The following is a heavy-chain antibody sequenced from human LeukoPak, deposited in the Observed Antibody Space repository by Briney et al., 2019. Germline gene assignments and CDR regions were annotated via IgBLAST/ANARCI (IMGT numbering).Heavy chain of an antibody. D-gene: IGHD5-12*01. Sequence: SETLSLTCSVSADSISRSSYFWGWIRQPPGKGLEWIANIYYSGSTFYNPSLKSRVTISLDRSKHQFSLELRSVTAADMAVYYCARGFPPPGSGYDYSDTDAFDIWGQGTMVTVSS. V-gene: IGHV4-39*02. CDR3: ARGFPPPGSGYDYSDTDAFDI. CDR1: ADSISRSSYF. CDR2: IYYSGST. J-gene: IGHJ3*02.